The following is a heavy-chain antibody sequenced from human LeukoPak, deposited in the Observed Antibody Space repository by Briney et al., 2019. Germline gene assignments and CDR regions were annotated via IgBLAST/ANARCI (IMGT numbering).Heavy chain of an antibody. CDR3: ARTPWRGWELPDY. D-gene: IGHD1-26*01. CDR2: IWYDGSTK. Sequence: PGRSLRLSCAASGFIFSNYVMHWVRQAPGKGLEWVAVIWYDGSTKYYADSVKGRFTISRDNSKNTLYLQMNSLRAEDTAFYYCARTPWRGWELPDYWGQGTLVTVSS. CDR1: GFIFSNYV. J-gene: IGHJ4*02. V-gene: IGHV3-33*01.